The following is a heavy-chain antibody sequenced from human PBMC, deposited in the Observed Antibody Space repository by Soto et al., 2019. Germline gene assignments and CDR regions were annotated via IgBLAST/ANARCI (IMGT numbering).Heavy chain of an antibody. Sequence: EVQLLESGGGLVQPGGSLRLSCAASGFTFSIYAMTWVHQAPGKGLEWVSSISGSGGSTYYADSVKGRFTISRDNSKNTLYLQMNSLRAEDTALYYCAKPYYYGSGTGPDAFDIWGQGTMVTVSS. CDR2: ISGSGGST. CDR3: AKPYYYGSGTGPDAFDI. V-gene: IGHV3-23*01. J-gene: IGHJ3*02. D-gene: IGHD3-10*01. CDR1: GFTFSIYA.